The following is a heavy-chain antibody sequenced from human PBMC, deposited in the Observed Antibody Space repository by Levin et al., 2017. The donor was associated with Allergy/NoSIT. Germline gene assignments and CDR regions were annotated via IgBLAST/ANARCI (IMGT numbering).Heavy chain of an antibody. J-gene: IGHJ3*02. CDR3: ASLGYSSAVRGGAFDI. CDR2: IYHSGST. D-gene: IGHD3-22*01. CDR1: GGSISSGGYS. V-gene: IGHV4-30-2*01. Sequence: SETLSLTCAVSGGSISSGGYSWSWIRQPPGKGLEWIGYIYHSGSTYYNPSLKSRVTISVDRSKNQFSLKLSSVTAADTAVYYCASLGYSSAVRGGAFDIWGQGTMVTVSS.